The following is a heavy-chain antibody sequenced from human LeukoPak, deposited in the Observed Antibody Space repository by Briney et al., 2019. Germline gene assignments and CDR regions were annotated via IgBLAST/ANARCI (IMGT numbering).Heavy chain of an antibody. CDR3: ARRAYSDYGGVSVDP. CDR2: IYYSGST. V-gene: IGHV4-39*01. Sequence: PSETLSLTCTVSGGSVSSRGYYWGWVRQPPGKGLDWIGSIYYSGSTYYNPSLKSRVTISVDTSKNQFSLKLSSVTAADTAVYYCARRAYSDYGGVSVDPWGQGTLVTVSS. CDR1: GGSVSSRGYY. D-gene: IGHD4-11*01. J-gene: IGHJ5*02.